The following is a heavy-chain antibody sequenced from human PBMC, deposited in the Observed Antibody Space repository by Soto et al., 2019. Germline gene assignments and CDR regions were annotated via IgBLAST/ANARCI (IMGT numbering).Heavy chain of an antibody. V-gene: IGHV3-11*01. CDR2: ISSSGSTI. J-gene: IGHJ4*02. CDR3: ERSVSSSDYYFHY. CDR1: GFTFSDYY. Sequence: GGSLRLSCAASGFTFSDYYMSWIRQAPGKGLEWVSYISSSGSTIYYADSVKGRFTISRDNAKNSLYLQMNSLRAEDTAVYYCERSVSSSDYYFHYWGQGTLVTVSS. D-gene: IGHD2-2*01.